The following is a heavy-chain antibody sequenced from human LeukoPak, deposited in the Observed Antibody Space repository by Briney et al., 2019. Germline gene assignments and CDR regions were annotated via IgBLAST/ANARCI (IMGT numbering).Heavy chain of an antibody. CDR3: ARVVAGDSYYYHYYMDV. V-gene: IGHV4-4*07. J-gene: IGHJ6*03. Sequence: SETLSLTCTVSGVSISSYYWSWIRQAAGKGLEWFGHIYTSGSTNYNPYLKRRVTRSVDTSKNPVSLKLSSVTTADTAVYYCARVVAGDSYYYHYYMDVWGKGTTVTVSS. CDR2: IYTSGST. CDR1: GVSISSYY. D-gene: IGHD6-19*01.